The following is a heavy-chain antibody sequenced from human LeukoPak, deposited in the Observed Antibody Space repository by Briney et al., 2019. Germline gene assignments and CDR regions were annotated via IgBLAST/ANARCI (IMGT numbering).Heavy chain of an antibody. D-gene: IGHD1-26*01. Sequence: GGSLRLSCAASGFTFSSYGMHWVRQAPGKGLEWVTFIRDDGSNQYYADSVKGRFTISRDNSKNTLYLQMDSLRAEDTAVYYCAKDSGVGTLLTRAFDYWGQGTLVTVSS. CDR2: IRDDGSNQ. CDR3: AKDSGVGTLLTRAFDY. V-gene: IGHV3-30*02. CDR1: GFTFSSYG. J-gene: IGHJ4*02.